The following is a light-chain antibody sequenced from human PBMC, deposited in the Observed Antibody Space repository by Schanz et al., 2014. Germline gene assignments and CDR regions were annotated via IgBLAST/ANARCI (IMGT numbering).Light chain of an antibody. Sequence: EIVMTQSPATLSVSPGERATLSCRASQSVSNNLAWYQQKPGQAPRLLIYGASSRATGIPARFRGSGSGTDFTLTISRLEPEDFAVYYCQQFGDLLTFGGGTRVEIK. J-gene: IGKJ4*01. CDR2: GAS. CDR3: QQFGDLLT. CDR1: QSVSNN. V-gene: IGKV3-15*01.